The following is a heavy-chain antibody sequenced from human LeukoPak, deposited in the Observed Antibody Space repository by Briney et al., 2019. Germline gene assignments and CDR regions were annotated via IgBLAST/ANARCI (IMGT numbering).Heavy chain of an antibody. Sequence: ASVKVSCKASGHTFTGYYMHWVRQAPGQGLEWMGWINPNSGGTNYAQKFQGRVTMTRDTSISTAYMELSRLRSDDTAVYYCAREKFGAPLGFDYWGQGTLVTVSS. CDR1: GHTFTGYY. CDR3: AREKFGAPLGFDY. D-gene: IGHD3-16*01. V-gene: IGHV1-2*02. CDR2: INPNSGGT. J-gene: IGHJ4*02.